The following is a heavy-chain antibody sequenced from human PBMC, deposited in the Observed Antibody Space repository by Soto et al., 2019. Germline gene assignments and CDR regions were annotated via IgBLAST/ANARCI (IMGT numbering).Heavy chain of an antibody. CDR2: INHRGSI. J-gene: IGHJ6*02. CDR3: AILPRGVCGELLPLDV. CDR1: GASISGYD. D-gene: IGHD3-10*01. V-gene: IGHV4-34*01. Sequence: SETLSLTCAVSGASISGYDWSWIRHSPGKGLEWIGQINHRGSIRYSPSLESRLTISLDTSKNQFSLRLSSVTAADTAVYYCAILPRGVCGELLPLDVWGQGTTVTVSS.